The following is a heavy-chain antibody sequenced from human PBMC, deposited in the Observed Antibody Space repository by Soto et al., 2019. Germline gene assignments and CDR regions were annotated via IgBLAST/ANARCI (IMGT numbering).Heavy chain of an antibody. J-gene: IGHJ5*02. CDR2: IYYSSSTI. V-gene: IGHV3-48*01. D-gene: IGHD3-10*01. CDR3: ARDFLFEAGQAP. CDR1: GGSISSYY. Sequence: ETLSLTCTVSGGSISSYYWSWIRQPPGKGLEWIGYIYYSSSTIYYADSVKGRFTISRDNAKNSLYLQMNSLRAEDTAVYYCARDFLFEAGQAPWGQGTLVTVSS.